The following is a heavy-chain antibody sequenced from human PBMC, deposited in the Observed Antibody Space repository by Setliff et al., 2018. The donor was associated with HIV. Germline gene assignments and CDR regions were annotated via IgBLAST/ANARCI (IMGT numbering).Heavy chain of an antibody. CDR2: INPNSGDT. CDR1: GYSFSDDY. D-gene: IGHD7-27*01. CDR3: VRDRTHQNWGSRGYYYMDV. Sequence: ASVKVSCKASGYSFSDDYMHWVRQAPGQGLEWMGWINPNSGDTNYAQKFQGRVTMTRDTSISTVYMELSRLISDDTAVYYCVRDRTHQNWGSRGYYYMDVWGKGTTCTVSS. V-gene: IGHV1-2*02. J-gene: IGHJ6*03.